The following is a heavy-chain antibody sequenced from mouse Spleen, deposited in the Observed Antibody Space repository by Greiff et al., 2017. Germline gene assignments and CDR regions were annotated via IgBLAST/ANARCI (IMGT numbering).Heavy chain of an antibody. J-gene: IGHJ1*01. CDR1: GYTFTSYW. D-gene: IGHD1-1*01. CDR3: ARWGYGSSYRYFDV. Sequence: QVQLQQPGAELVIPGASVKLSCKASGYTFTSYWMHWVKQRPGQGLEWIGEIDPSDSYTNYNQKFKGKATLTVDKSSSTAYMQLSSLTSEDSAVYYCARWGYGSSYRYFDVWGAGTTVTVSS. CDR2: IDPSDSYT. V-gene: IGHV1-69*01.